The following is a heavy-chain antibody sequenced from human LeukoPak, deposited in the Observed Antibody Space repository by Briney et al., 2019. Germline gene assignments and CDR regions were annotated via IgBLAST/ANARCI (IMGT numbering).Heavy chain of an antibody. J-gene: IGHJ5*02. Sequence: SETLSLTCTVSGGSISGYYWSWIRQPPGKGLEWIAFIHYSGSTNYNPSLKSRVTISVDTSKNQFSLKLSSVTAADTAVYYCARDHFEDIWFGPRKTNWFDPWGQGTLVTVSS. D-gene: IGHD3-10*01. CDR3: ARDHFEDIWFGPRKTNWFDP. CDR2: IHYSGST. CDR1: GGSISGYY. V-gene: IGHV4-59*01.